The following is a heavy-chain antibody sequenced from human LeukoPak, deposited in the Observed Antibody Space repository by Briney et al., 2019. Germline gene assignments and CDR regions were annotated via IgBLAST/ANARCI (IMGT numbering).Heavy chain of an antibody. V-gene: IGHV1-2*02. D-gene: IGHD3-9*01. CDR3: ARVDDILTGHLDC. CDR1: GYTFTSYD. J-gene: IGHJ4*02. CDR2: INPNSRGT. Sequence: ASVKVSCKASGYTFTSYDFNWVRQAPGQGLEWMGWINPNSRGTKYAQKFQGRVTMTRDTSISTAYMELTRLRSDDTAVYYCARVDDILTGHLDCWGQGTLVTVSS.